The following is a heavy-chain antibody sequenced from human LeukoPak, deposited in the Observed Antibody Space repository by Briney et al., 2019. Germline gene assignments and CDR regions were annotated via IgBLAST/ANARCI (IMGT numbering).Heavy chain of an antibody. CDR3: ARHGSYSSSWYYYMDV. V-gene: IGHV4-31*03. J-gene: IGHJ6*03. D-gene: IGHD6-13*01. CDR1: GGSISSGGYY. CDR2: IYYSGST. Sequence: SQTLSLTCTVSGGSISSGGYYWSWIRQHPGKGLEWIGYIYYSGSTYYNPSLKSRVTISVDTSKNQFSLKLSSVTAADTAVYYCARHGSYSSSWYYYMDVWGKGTTVTVSS.